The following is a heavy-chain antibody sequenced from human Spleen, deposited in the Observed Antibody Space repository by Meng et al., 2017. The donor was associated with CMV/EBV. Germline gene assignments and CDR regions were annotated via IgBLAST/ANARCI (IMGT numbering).Heavy chain of an antibody. D-gene: IGHD3-22*01. CDR2: IYHSGST. Sequence: SETLSLTCTVSGYSISSGYYWGWIRQPPGKGLEWIGSIYHSGSTYYNPSLKSRVTMSVDTSKNQFSLKLSSVTAADTAIYYCARDTRSYYYDSSPYQTDAFDIWGQGTMVTVSS. V-gene: IGHV4-38-2*02. CDR3: ARDTRSYYYDSSPYQTDAFDI. J-gene: IGHJ3*02. CDR1: GYSISSGYY.